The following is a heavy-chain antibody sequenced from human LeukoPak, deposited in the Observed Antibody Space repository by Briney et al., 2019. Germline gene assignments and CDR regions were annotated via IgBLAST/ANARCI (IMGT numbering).Heavy chain of an antibody. Sequence: ASVTVSFTASAYTFTIYDINWVRQAPGQGLEWMGWMNPNSGNTGYAQQFQGRVTITRNTSISTAYMELSSLRSEDTAVYYCARGAQPHLDYWGQGTLVTVSS. CDR3: ARGAQPHLDY. V-gene: IGHV1-8*03. CDR1: AYTFTIYD. D-gene: IGHD2-2*01. J-gene: IGHJ4*02. CDR2: MNPNSGNT.